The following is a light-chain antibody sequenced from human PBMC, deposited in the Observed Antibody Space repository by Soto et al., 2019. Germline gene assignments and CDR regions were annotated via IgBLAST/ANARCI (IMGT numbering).Light chain of an antibody. V-gene: IGKV3-20*01. CDR3: QHYVDSLT. J-gene: IGKJ5*01. Sequence: EILMTQSPATLSVSPGERVTFSCRASQSVSYYLAWYQQKPGQPPRLLIYGASRRATGIPDRFSGSGSGTDFTLTVSRLEPEDFAVYYCQHYVDSLTFGQGTRLEIK. CDR2: GAS. CDR1: QSVSYY.